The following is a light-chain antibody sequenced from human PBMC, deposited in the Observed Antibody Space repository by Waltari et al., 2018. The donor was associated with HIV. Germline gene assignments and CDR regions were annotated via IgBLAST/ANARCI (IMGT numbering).Light chain of an antibody. Sequence: HSALTQPASVSASPGQSITISCTGARSAFGISNSVPWYQQRPGKVPKVIIYEVTSRPSGVSDRFSGSKSGNTASLTISGLQAEDEADYYCTSYTSNDTLLFGGGTKVTVL. J-gene: IGLJ3*02. CDR1: RSAFGISNS. V-gene: IGLV2-14*01. CDR3: TSYTSNDTLL. CDR2: EVT.